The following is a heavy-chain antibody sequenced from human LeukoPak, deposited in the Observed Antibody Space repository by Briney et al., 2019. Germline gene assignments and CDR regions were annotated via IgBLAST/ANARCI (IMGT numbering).Heavy chain of an antibody. Sequence: GGSLRLSCAVSGFTFSNYWMSWVRQAPGKGLEWVANINQDGSTKSYVDSVKGRFTISRDNAKNSLYLEMNSLRAEDTAIYYCAREGRPNAFDIWGQGTMVTVSS. V-gene: IGHV3-7*01. CDR2: INQDGSTK. CDR1: GFTFSNYW. J-gene: IGHJ3*02. CDR3: AREGRPNAFDI.